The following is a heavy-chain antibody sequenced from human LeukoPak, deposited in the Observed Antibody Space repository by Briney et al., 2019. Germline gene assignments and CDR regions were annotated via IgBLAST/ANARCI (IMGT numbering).Heavy chain of an antibody. V-gene: IGHV4-59*12. Sequence: SETLSLTCTVSGGSIASYYWSWIRQFPGKGLEWIGYISYRGSTNYNPSLKSRVTMSVDTSKNQFSLKLSSVTAADTAVYYCARVTSDSSGYYYFDYWGQGTLVTVSS. CDR2: ISYRGST. CDR1: GGSIASYY. CDR3: ARVTSDSSGYYYFDY. J-gene: IGHJ4*02. D-gene: IGHD3-22*01.